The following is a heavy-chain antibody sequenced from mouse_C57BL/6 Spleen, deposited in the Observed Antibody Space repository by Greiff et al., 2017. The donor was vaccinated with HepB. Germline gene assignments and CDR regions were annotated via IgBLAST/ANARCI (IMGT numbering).Heavy chain of an antibody. CDR2: IDPSDSYT. CDR1: GYTFTSYW. D-gene: IGHD1-1*01. CDR3: APITSVFDY. V-gene: IGHV1-50*01. Sequence: VQLQQSGAELVKPGASVKLSCKASGYTFTSYWMQWVKQRPGQGLEWIGEIDPSDSYTNYNQKFKGKATLTVDTSSSTAYMQLSSLTSEDSAVYYCAPITSVFDYWGQGTTLTVSS. J-gene: IGHJ2*01.